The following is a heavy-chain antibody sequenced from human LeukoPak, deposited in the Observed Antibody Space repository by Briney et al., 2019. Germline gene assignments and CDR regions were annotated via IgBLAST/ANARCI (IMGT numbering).Heavy chain of an antibody. CDR3: ARTYYEDDAFDI. Sequence: SETLSHTCMVPRGSLSSYYWSWIRQPAGKGLEWIGRIYTSGSTNYNPSLKSRVTMSVDTSKNQFSLKLSSVTAADTAVYYCARTYYEDDAFDIWGQGTMVTVSS. CDR2: IYTSGST. V-gene: IGHV4-4*07. J-gene: IGHJ3*02. D-gene: IGHD2/OR15-2a*01. CDR1: RGSLSSYY.